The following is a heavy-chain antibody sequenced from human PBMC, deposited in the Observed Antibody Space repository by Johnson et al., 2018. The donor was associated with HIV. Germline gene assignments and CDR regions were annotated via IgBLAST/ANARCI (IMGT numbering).Heavy chain of an antibody. CDR2: INWNGGST. CDR1: GFTFDDYG. CDR3: AEAELRKAGHAFDI. J-gene: IGHJ3*02. V-gene: IGHV3-20*04. D-gene: IGHD1-26*01. Sequence: VQLVESGGGVVRPGGSLRLSCAASGFTFDDYGMTWVRQAPGQGLEWVSGINWNGGSTSYADSVKGRFTISRDNSKNTLYLQMNSLRAEDTAVYYCAEAELRKAGHAFDIWGQGTMVTVSS.